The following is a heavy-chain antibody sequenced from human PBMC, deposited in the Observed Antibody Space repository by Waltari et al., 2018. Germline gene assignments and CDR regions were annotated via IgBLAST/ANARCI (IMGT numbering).Heavy chain of an antibody. J-gene: IGHJ4*02. Sequence: QVQLVQSGAEVKKPGASVKVSCKVSGYTLTELSRHWVRKAPGQGLELMGGFDPEDGETIYAQKFQGRVTMTEDTSTDTAYMELSSLRSEDTAVYYCATLYYYDSSGYYPIDYWGQGTLVTVSS. CDR1: GYTLTELS. V-gene: IGHV1-24*01. D-gene: IGHD3-22*01. CDR3: ATLYYYDSSGYYPIDY. CDR2: FDPEDGET.